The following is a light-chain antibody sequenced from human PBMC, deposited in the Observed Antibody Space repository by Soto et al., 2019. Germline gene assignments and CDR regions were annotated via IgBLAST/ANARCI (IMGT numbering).Light chain of an antibody. CDR1: QSVNRN. CDR3: QPYNNWPLT. Sequence: EIVMTQSPATLSVSPGERATLSCRASQSVNRNLAWYQQKCGQAPRLLIYGASTRATGVPARFSGSGSGTEFTLTISSLQSEDFAVYYCQPYNNWPLTFGGGTKVDIK. CDR2: GAS. V-gene: IGKV3-15*01. J-gene: IGKJ4*01.